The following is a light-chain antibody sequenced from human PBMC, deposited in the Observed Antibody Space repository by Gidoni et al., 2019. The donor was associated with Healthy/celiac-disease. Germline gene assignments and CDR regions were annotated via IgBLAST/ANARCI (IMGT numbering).Light chain of an antibody. J-gene: IGLJ2*01. CDR2: DDS. CDR3: QVWDSSSDLVV. V-gene: IGLV3-21*02. Sequence: SSVLTHPTSASVAPGPPARITCGGNNIGSKSVHWYQQKPGQAPVLVVYDDSDRPSGIPERFSGSNSGNTATLTISRVEAGDEADYYCQVWDSSSDLVVFGGGTKLTVL. CDR1: NIGSKS.